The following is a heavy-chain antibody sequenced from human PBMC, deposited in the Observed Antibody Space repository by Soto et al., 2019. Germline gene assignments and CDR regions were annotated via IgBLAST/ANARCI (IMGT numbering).Heavy chain of an antibody. Sequence: EVQLVESGGGLVQPGGSLRLSCTASGFTFSDSWMTWVRQAPGKGLEWVARIKQDESEKKYADSVKGRFSISRDNAKNSMCLQMDSLRGEDTAVYYCVRGGSNYASWGQGTLVTVSS. D-gene: IGHD4-4*01. J-gene: IGHJ5*02. CDR2: IKQDESEK. CDR1: GFTFSDSW. CDR3: VRGGSNYAS. V-gene: IGHV3-7*01.